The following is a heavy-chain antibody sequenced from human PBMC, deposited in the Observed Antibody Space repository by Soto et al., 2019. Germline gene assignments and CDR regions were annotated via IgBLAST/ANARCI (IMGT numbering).Heavy chain of an antibody. CDR2: IYDGGST. CDR3: ARHTPAISISDH. D-gene: IGHD2-15*01. Sequence: SETLSLTCTVSGDSISDVNYYWSWIRQSPDKGLEWIGHIYDGGSTYSNPSLKSRVTVSIDTSKNQFSLQLSSVTAADTAVYYCARHTPAISISDHWGQGTLVTVSS. CDR1: GDSISDVNYY. J-gene: IGHJ4*02. V-gene: IGHV4-30-4*01.